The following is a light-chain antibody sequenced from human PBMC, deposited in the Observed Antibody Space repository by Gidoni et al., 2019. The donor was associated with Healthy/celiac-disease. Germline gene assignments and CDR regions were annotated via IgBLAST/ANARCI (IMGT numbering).Light chain of an antibody. Sequence: EIVLTQSPATLSLSPGERATLSCRASQSVSSHLAWYQQKPGQAPRLLIYDASNRATGIPARFSGSGSGTDFTLTISSLEPEDFAVYYCQQRSNWPPLTFGGGTKVESK. CDR2: DAS. V-gene: IGKV3-11*01. CDR3: QQRSNWPPLT. J-gene: IGKJ4*01. CDR1: QSVSSH.